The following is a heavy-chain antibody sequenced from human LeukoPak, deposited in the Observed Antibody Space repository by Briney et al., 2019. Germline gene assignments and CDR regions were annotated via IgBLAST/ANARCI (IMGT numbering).Heavy chain of an antibody. V-gene: IGHV4-39*01. CDR2: IYYSGST. CDR3: ARPVTTGLDWFDP. D-gene: IGHD3-22*01. CDR1: GGSISSSSYY. J-gene: IGHJ5*02. Sequence: PSETLSLTCTVSGGSISSSSYYWGWIRQPPGKGLEWIGGIYYSGSTYYNPSLRSRVTISVDSSKNQFSLKLSSVTAADTAVYYCARPVTTGLDWFDPWGQGTLVTVSS.